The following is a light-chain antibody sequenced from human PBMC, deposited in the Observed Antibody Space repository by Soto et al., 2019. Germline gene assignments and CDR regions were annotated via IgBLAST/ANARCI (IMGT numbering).Light chain of an antibody. CDR1: SSNIGAGYD. V-gene: IGLV1-40*01. CDR2: GNS. CDR3: RSSDSSRSGSVV. J-gene: IGLJ2*01. Sequence: QSVLTQPPSVSGAPGQRVTISCTGSSSNIGAGYDVHWYQQLPGTAPKLLIYGNSNRPSGVTDRFSGSKSGTSASLAITGLQAEYEAAYYCRSSDSSRSGSVVFGGGTKVTVL.